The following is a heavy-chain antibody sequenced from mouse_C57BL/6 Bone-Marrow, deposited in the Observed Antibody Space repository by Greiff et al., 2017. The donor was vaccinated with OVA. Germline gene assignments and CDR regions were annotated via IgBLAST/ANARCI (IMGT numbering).Heavy chain of an antibody. Sequence: QVQLQQSGPGLVQPSQSLSITCTVSGFSLTSYGVHWVRQSPGKGLEWLGVIWSGGITDYNAAFISRLSISKDNSKSQVFFKMNSLQADDTAIYYCARNPLYYGTTGYWYFDVWGTGTTVTVSS. CDR2: IWSGGIT. J-gene: IGHJ1*03. V-gene: IGHV2-2*01. CDR3: ARNPLYYGTTGYWYFDV. CDR1: GFSLTSYG. D-gene: IGHD2-1*01.